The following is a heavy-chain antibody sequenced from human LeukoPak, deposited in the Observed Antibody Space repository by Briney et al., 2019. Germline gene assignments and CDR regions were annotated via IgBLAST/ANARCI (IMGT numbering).Heavy chain of an antibody. V-gene: IGHV3-30-3*01. CDR1: GLTFSSYA. CDR3: ARDRGSSWYPPSYAFDI. CDR2: ISYDGSNK. J-gene: IGHJ3*02. Sequence: GGSLRLSCAAPGLTFSSYAMHWVRQAPGKGLEWVAVISYDGSNKYYADSVKGRFTISRDNSKNTLYLQMNSLRAEDTAVYYCARDRGSSWYPPSYAFDIWGQGTMVTVSS. D-gene: IGHD6-13*01.